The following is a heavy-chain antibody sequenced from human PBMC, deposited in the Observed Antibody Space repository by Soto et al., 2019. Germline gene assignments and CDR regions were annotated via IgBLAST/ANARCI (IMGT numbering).Heavy chain of an antibody. CDR2: ISGSGGST. J-gene: IGHJ4*02. V-gene: IGHV3-23*01. CDR1: GFTFSSYA. Sequence: PAGSLRLSCAASGFTFSSYAMSWVRQAPGKGLEWVSAISGSGGSTYYADSVKGRFTISRDNSKNTLYLQMNSLRAEDTAVYYCAKDSVRYYYDLIDWVFDYWGQGTLVTVSS. CDR3: AKDSVRYYYDLIDWVFDY. D-gene: IGHD3-22*01.